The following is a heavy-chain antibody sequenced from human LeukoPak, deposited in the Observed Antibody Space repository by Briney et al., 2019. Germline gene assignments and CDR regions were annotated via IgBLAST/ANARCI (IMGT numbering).Heavy chain of an antibody. CDR2: IYSGGST. Sequence: GGSLRLSCAASGFTVSSNYMSWVRQAPGKVLEWVSVIYSGGSTYYADSVKGRFTISRDNSKSTLYIQMNSMRAEDTAVYYCARAKPKNMVRGLIMRRESRYYFDYWGQGTPVTVSS. V-gene: IGHV3-53*01. CDR3: ARAKPKNMVRGLIMRRESRYYFDY. D-gene: IGHD3-10*01. J-gene: IGHJ4*02. CDR1: GFTVSSNY.